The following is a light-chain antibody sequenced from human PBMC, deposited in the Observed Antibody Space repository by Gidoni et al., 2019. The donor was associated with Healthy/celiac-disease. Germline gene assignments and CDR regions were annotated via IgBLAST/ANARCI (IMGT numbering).Light chain of an antibody. CDR2: AAS. CDR3: QQSYSTPIT. Sequence: DIQMTQSPSSLSASVCDRVTITCRASQSISSYLNWYQQKPGKAPKLLIYAASSLQSGVPSRFSGSGSGTEFTLTISSLQPEDFATYYCQQSYSTPITFGQGTRLEIK. J-gene: IGKJ5*01. CDR1: QSISSY. V-gene: IGKV1-39*01.